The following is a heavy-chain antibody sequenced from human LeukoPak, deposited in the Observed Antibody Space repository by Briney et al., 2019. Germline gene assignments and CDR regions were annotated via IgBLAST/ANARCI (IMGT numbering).Heavy chain of an antibody. V-gene: IGHV3-7*01. Sequence: GSLRLSCAASGFTFSSYWMSWARQAPGKGLEWVANIKQDGSEKYYVDSVKGRFTISRDNAKNSLYLQMNSLRAEDTAVYYCARDRGSVYRSDYFDYWGQGTLVTVSS. J-gene: IGHJ4*02. CDR3: ARDRGSVYRSDYFDY. D-gene: IGHD3-16*02. CDR1: GFTFSSYW. CDR2: IKQDGSEK.